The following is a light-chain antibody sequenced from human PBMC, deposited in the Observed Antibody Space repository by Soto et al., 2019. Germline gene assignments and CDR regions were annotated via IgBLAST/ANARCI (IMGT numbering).Light chain of an antibody. CDR3: ATWDDSLNGVV. CDR2: SNK. V-gene: IGLV1-44*01. J-gene: IGLJ2*01. CDR1: SSNIGSNT. Sequence: QPVLTQPPSASGTPGQRVTISCSGSSSNIGSNTVNWYQQLPGTAPKLLIDSNKQRPSGVPDRFSGSKSGTSASLAISGLQSEDEADYYCATWDDSLNGVVFGGGTKLTVL.